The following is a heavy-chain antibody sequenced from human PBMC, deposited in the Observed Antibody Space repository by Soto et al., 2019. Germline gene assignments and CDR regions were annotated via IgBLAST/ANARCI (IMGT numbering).Heavy chain of an antibody. V-gene: IGHV4-59*01. CDR1: GDSISTFY. D-gene: IGHD3-22*01. Sequence: SETLSLTCTVSGDSISTFYWGWMRQSPGKELEWIGYVYYTGSTNYNPSLKSRVTISVGRSKNQFSLKLTSANAADTAVYYCARGRTVRNYADDSSDYFYFFDYWGQGTQVTVSS. CDR2: VYYTGST. CDR3: ARGRTVRNYADDSSDYFYFFDY. J-gene: IGHJ4*02.